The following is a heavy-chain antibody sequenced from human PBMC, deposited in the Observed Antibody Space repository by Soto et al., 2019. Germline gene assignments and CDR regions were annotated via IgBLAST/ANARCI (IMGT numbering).Heavy chain of an antibody. Sequence: PSETLSLACAVXXGXXXGXYXXWIRQPPGKGLEGVGEINQSGSTNSNQSLKSRVTISVDTSKNQFSLTLSSVTAEDTAVSYCARGRNTYYFDYWGQGTLVTVS. CDR2: INQSGST. D-gene: IGHD3-16*02. CDR1: XGXXXGXY. V-gene: IGHV4-34*01. CDR3: ARGRNTYYFDY. J-gene: IGHJ4*02.